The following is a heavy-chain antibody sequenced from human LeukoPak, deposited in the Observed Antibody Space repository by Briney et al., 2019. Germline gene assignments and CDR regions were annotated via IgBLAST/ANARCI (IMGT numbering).Heavy chain of an antibody. D-gene: IGHD5/OR15-5a*01. CDR2: IIPILGIA. V-gene: IGHV1-69*02. J-gene: IGHJ6*03. CDR3: ASRLRTYYYYCYMGV. CDR1: GGTFSSYT. Sequence: SVKVSCKASGGTFSSYTISWVRQAPGQGLEWMGRIIPILGIANYAQKFQGRVTITADKSTSTAYMELSSLRSEDTAVYYCASRLRTYYYYCYMGVWGKGTTVTVSS.